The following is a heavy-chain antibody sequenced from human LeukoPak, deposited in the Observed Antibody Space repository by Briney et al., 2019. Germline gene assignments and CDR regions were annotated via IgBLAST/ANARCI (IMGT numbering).Heavy chain of an antibody. CDR3: ARDMSTRVTPISYAFDV. D-gene: IGHD4-23*01. CDR2: INPNGDRT. V-gene: IGHV1-46*01. CDR1: ENTFTNSY. J-gene: IGHJ3*01. Sequence: ASVKVCCKASENTFTNSYMHWVRQAPGQGLAWLWIINPNGDRTNYARTFQGRVTMTRDTSTTTVYMDLSSLRSEDTAVYYCARDMSTRVTPISYAFDVWGQGTMVTVSS.